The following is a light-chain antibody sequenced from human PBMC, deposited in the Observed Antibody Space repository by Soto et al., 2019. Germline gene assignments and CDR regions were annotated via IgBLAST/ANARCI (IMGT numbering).Light chain of an antibody. CDR1: QSISSW. V-gene: IGKV1-5*01. J-gene: IGKJ1*01. CDR3: QQYNSYSLWT. Sequence: DIQMTQSPSYLCASVGAXVTITXRASQSISSWLAWYQQKPGKAPKLXXYDASSMESGVPSRFSGSGSGREFTLTISSLQPDDFATYYCQQYNSYSLWTFGQGTKVDIK. CDR2: DAS.